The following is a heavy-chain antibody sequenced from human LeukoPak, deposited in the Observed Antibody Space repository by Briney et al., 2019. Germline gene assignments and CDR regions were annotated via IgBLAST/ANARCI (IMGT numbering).Heavy chain of an antibody. Sequence: GGSLRLSCAASGFTFSSYVMHWVRQAPGKGLEWVAFIRSDGIPDSVKGRFIISRDTSKNTLYLQMNSLTAEDTAVYYCARGDAEYSGSYYDAFDIWGQGTMVTVSS. J-gene: IGHJ3*02. CDR2: IRSDG. V-gene: IGHV3-30*02. D-gene: IGHD1-26*01. CDR3: ARGDAEYSGSYYDAFDI. CDR1: GFTFSSYV.